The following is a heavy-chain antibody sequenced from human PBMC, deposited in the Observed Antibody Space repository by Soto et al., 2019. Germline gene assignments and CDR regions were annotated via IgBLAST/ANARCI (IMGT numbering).Heavy chain of an antibody. D-gene: IGHD3-16*01. Sequence: EVQLVESGGGLVQPGGSLRLSCVTSGFTFSDSWMNWVRQAPGKGLEWLANLNQDGSVRKYVDSLKGRFTISRDKARNSVYLEIHNLTPEATGVYYCASWVSTLNYWGQGARVTVSS. CDR3: ASWVSTLNY. J-gene: IGHJ4*02. CDR1: GFTFSDSW. V-gene: IGHV3-7*01. CDR2: LNQDGSVR.